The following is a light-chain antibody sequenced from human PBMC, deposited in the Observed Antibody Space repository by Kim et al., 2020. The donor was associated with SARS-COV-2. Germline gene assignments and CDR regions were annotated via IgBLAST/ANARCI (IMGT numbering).Light chain of an antibody. CDR2: DVN. Sequence: QSALTQPASVSGSPGQSITISCIGTSSDVGGYNFVSWYQQHSGNAPKLLIYDVNKRPSGVSDRFSGSKSGNTASLTISALRAEDEADYHCSSYTSSSSWVFGGGTKL. CDR3: SSYTSSSSWV. V-gene: IGLV2-14*01. J-gene: IGLJ3*02. CDR1: SSDVGGYNF.